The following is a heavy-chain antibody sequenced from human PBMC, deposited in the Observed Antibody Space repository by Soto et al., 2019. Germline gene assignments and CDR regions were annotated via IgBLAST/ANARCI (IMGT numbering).Heavy chain of an antibody. CDR2: ISPYNGNT. CDR3: ARAVDYYDSSGYYTHEYFQH. Sequence: QVQLVQSGAEVKKPGASVKVSCKASGYTFTSYGISWVRQAPGQGLEWMGWISPYNGNTNYAQKLQGRVTMTTDTSTSTAYMELRSLRSDDTAFYYCARAVDYYDSSGYYTHEYFQHWGQGPLVTVSS. D-gene: IGHD3-22*01. J-gene: IGHJ1*01. CDR1: GYTFTSYG. V-gene: IGHV1-18*01.